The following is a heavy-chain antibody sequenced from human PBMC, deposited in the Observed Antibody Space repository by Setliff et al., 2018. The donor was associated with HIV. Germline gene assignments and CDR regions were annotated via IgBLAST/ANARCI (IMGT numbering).Heavy chain of an antibody. V-gene: IGHV1-3*01. CDR1: GYTFNSYL. Sequence: SVKVSCKASGYTFNSYLVYWVRQAPGQRLEWMGWIHPGNDNREYAQMFQGRLTMTRDTSASMVYMELNIMTSEDTAVYFWARFSSVYAAIDNWGPGTLVTVSS. J-gene: IGHJ4*02. D-gene: IGHD2-2*01. CDR3: ARFSSVYAAIDN. CDR2: IHPGNDNR.